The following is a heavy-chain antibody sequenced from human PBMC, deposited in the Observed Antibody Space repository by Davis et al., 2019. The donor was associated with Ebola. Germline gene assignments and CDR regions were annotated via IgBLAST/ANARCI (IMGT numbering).Heavy chain of an antibody. CDR3: ARGSSGYLTHYYYGMDV. Sequence: GGPLSHTGGSLRLSCAASGFTFSSYTLNWVRQAPGKGLEWVSSITYSSNYIYYAVSVKGRFTISRDNAKNSLYLQMNSLRAEDTAVYYCARGSSGYLTHYYYGMDVWGKGTTGTVSS. CDR1: GFTFSSYT. CDR2: ITYSSNYI. V-gene: IGHV3-21*01. D-gene: IGHD3-22*01. J-gene: IGHJ6*04.